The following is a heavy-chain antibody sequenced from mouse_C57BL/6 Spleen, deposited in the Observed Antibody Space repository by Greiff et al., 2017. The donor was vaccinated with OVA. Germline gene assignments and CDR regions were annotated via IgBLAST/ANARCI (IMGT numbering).Heavy chain of an antibody. D-gene: IGHD1-1*01. Sequence: QVQLQQPGAELVRPGSSVKLSCKASGYTFTSYWMHWVKQRPIQGLEWIGNIDPSDSETHYNQKFKDKATLTVDKSSSTAYMQLSSLTSEDSAVYYCARDYYGSSSPFDYWGQGTTLTVSS. CDR3: ARDYYGSSSPFDY. J-gene: IGHJ2*01. CDR1: GYTFTSYW. CDR2: IDPSDSET. V-gene: IGHV1-52*01.